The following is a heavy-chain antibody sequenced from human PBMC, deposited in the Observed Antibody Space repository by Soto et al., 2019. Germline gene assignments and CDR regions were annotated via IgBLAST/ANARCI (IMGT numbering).Heavy chain of an antibody. CDR1: GGTFSSYA. V-gene: IGHV1-69*13. D-gene: IGHD5-18*01. Sequence: SVKVSCKASGGTFSSYAISWVRQAPGQGLEWMGGIIPIFGTANYAQKFQGRVTITADESTSTAYMELSSLRSEDTAVFFCARVSYGRFVFWGQGTLVTVSS. CDR3: ARVSYGRFVF. CDR2: IIPIFGTA. J-gene: IGHJ4*02.